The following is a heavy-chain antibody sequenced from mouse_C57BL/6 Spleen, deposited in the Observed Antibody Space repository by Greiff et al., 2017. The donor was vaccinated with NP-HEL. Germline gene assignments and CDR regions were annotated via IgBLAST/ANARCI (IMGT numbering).Heavy chain of an antibody. CDR2: INPSTGGT. CDR3: ARYCYDSKTWFAY. CDR1: GYSFTGYY. Sequence: EVQLQESGPELVKPGASVKISCKASGYSFTGYYMNWVKQSPEKSLEWIGEINPSTGGTTYNQKFKAKATLTVDKSSSTAYMQLQSLTSEEAAVDYYARYCYDSKTWFAYWGQGTLVTVSA. V-gene: IGHV1-42*01. D-gene: IGHD1-1*01. J-gene: IGHJ3*01.